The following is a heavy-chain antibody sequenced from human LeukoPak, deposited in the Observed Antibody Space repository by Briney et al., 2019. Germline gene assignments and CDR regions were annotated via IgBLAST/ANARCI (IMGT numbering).Heavy chain of an antibody. CDR1: GGSISSSSYY. D-gene: IGHD1-26*01. CDR3: APLDIVGATRGWFDP. V-gene: IGHV4-39*07. J-gene: IGHJ5*02. CDR2: IYYSGST. Sequence: PSETLSLTCTVSGGSISSSSYYWGWIRQPPGKGLEWIGSIYYSGSTYYNPSLKSRVTISVDTSKNQFSLKLSSVTAADTAVYYCAPLDIVGATRGWFDPWGQGTLVTVSS.